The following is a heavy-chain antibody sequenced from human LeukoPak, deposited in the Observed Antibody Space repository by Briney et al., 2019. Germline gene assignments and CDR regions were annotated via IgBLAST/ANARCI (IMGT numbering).Heavy chain of an antibody. D-gene: IGHD6-19*01. J-gene: IGHJ4*02. CDR3: ASIGSSGWYYFDY. CDR2: IYYSGST. Sequence: SQTLSLTCTVSGGSISSGGYYWSWIRQHPGKGLEWIGYIYYSGSTYYNPSLKSRVTISVDTSKNQFSLKLSSVTAADTAVYYCASIGSSGWYYFDYWGQGTLVTVSS. V-gene: IGHV4-31*03. CDR1: GGSISSGGYY.